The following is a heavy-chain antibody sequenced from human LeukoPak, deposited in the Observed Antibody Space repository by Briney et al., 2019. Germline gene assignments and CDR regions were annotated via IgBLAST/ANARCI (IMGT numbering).Heavy chain of an antibody. V-gene: IGHV3-33*01. CDR1: GFTFSSYG. CDR2: IWYDGSNK. J-gene: IGHJ4*02. CDR3: AREAEELLWFGDLADS. D-gene: IGHD3-10*01. Sequence: GGSLRLSCAASGFTFSSYGMHWVRQAPGKGLEWVAVIWYDGSNKYYADSVKGRFTISRDNSKNTLYLQMNSLRAEHTAVYYCAREAEELLWFGDLADSWGQGTLVTVSS.